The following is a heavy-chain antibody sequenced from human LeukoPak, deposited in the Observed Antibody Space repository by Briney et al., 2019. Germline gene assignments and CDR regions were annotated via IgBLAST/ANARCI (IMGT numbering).Heavy chain of an antibody. CDR3: AKDRATSSWFFGS. V-gene: IGHV3-23*01. Sequence: GGSLRLSCEASGFDFSNFAMSWVRQAPGKGLEWVSTISGGGGTPFYADSVKGRFTITRDNSKNTLYLFMDSLRPGDTAVYYCAKDRATSSWFFGSWGQGTLVTVSS. CDR2: ISGGGGTP. J-gene: IGHJ4*02. D-gene: IGHD6-13*01. CDR1: GFDFSNFA.